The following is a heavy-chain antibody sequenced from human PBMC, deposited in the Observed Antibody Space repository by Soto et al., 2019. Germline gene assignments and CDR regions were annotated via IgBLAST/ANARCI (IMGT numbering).Heavy chain of an antibody. D-gene: IGHD3-10*01. Sequence: QVQLQESGPGLVKPSETLSLTRTVSGGSISSYYWSWIRQPPGKGLEWIGYIYYSGSTNYNPSLKSSTTISVDTSKHLSSPKLSSVTAADTDVYYCARVWFGELSCSYCSGMDVWGQGTTVTVSS. CDR1: GGSISSYY. V-gene: IGHV4-59*08. CDR2: IYYSGST. CDR3: ARVWFGELSCSYCSGMDV. J-gene: IGHJ6*02.